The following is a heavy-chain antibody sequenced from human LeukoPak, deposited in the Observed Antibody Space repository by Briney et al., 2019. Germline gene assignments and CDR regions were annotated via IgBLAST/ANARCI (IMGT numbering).Heavy chain of an antibody. D-gene: IGHD6-19*01. V-gene: IGHV4-59*01. CDR1: GGSISSYY. CDR3: ARGSIAVAVAADY. J-gene: IGHJ4*02. Sequence: SETLSLACTVSGGSISSYYWSWIRQPPGKGLEWSGYIYYSGSTNYHPSLRSGVTIAVNTSKNQFSMKLSSVTAADTAVYYCARGSIAVAVAADYWGQGTLVTVSS. CDR2: IYYSGST.